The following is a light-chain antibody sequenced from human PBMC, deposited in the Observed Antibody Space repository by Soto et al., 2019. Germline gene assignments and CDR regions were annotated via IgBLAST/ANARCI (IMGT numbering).Light chain of an antibody. CDR1: QGISSW. J-gene: IGKJ4*01. V-gene: IGKV1-12*01. CDR2: AAS. CDR3: LQANTFPLT. Sequence: DIQMTQSPSSVSASVGDRVTITCRASQGISSWLAWYQKKPGKAPKLLIYAASSLQSGVPSRFSGSGSGTDLTLTISSLQPEDFATYYCLQANTFPLTFGGGTKVEIK.